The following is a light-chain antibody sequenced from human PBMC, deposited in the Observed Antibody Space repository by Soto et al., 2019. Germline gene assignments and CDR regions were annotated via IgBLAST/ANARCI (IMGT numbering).Light chain of an antibody. CDR1: QSVTNNY. CDR2: GAS. CDR3: QQYVNSWT. Sequence: EIVLTRSPGTLSLSPGERATLSCRASQSVTNNYLAWYQQKPGQAPRLLIYGASSRATGIPDRFSGSGSGTDFTLTIDRLEPEDFAVYYCQQYVNSWTFGQGTKV. V-gene: IGKV3-20*01. J-gene: IGKJ1*01.